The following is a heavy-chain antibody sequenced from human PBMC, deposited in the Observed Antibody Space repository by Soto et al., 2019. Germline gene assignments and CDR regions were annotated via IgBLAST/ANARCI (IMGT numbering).Heavy chain of an antibody. D-gene: IGHD1-26*01. CDR3: ARLGVGATVRYYYYGMDV. J-gene: IGHJ6*02. CDR2: IYYSGST. Sequence: PSETLSLTCTVSGGSISSSGDYWGWIRQPPGKGLEWIGSIYYSGSTYYNPSLKSRVTISVDTSKNQFSLKLSSVTAADTAVYYCARLGVGATVRYYYYGMDVWGQGTTVTVS. CDR1: GGSISSSGDY. V-gene: IGHV4-39*01.